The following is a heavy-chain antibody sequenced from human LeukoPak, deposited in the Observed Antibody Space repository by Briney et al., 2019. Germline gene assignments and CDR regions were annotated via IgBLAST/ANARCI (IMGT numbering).Heavy chain of an antibody. CDR1: GFTFSSYS. V-gene: IGHV3-48*04. J-gene: IGHJ4*02. D-gene: IGHD2-21*02. Sequence: PGGSLRLSCAASGFTFSSYSMNWVRQAPGKGLEWVSYISSSSSTIYYADSVKGRFTISRDNAKNSLYLQMNSLRAEDTAVYYCATQRGAYCGGDCYYFDYWGQGTLVTVSS. CDR2: ISSSSSTI. CDR3: ATQRGAYCGGDCYYFDY.